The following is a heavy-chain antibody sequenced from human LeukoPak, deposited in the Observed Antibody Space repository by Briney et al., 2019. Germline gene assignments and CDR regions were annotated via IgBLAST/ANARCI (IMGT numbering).Heavy chain of an antibody. J-gene: IGHJ5*02. D-gene: IGHD6-13*01. Sequence: SETLSLTCTVSGGSISSYYWSWIRQPPGKGLEWIGYIYYSGSTNYNPSLKGRVTISVDTSKNQFSLKLRSVTAADTAVYYCARGWIAAGGGYFDPWGQGTLVTVSS. CDR2: IYYSGST. V-gene: IGHV4-59*01. CDR1: GGSISSYY. CDR3: ARGWIAAGGGYFDP.